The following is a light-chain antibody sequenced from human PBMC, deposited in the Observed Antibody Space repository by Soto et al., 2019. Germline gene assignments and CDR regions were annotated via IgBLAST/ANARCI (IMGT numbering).Light chain of an antibody. CDR3: QQLFRYPLA. V-gene: IGKV1-9*01. CDR2: GAS. Sequence: IQLTQSPSSLSASVGDRVTITCRASEGIVNYLAWYQQQPGKAPKLLIYGASTLQGGVPSRFTGSGSGTDFTFTISSLQPEDFATDHCQQLFRYPLAFGQGTRLEMK. J-gene: IGKJ5*01. CDR1: EGIVNY.